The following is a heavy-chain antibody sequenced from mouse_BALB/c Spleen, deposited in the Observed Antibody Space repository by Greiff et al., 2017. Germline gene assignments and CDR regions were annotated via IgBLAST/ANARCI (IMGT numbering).Heavy chain of an antibody. D-gene: IGHD1-1*01. J-gene: IGHJ4*01. V-gene: IGHV14-3*02. CDR1: GFNIKDTY. CDR2: IDPANGNT. CDR3: ARRREYYGPYAMDY. Sequence: DVKLQESGAELVKPGASVKLSCTASGFNIKDTYMHWVKQRPEQGLEWIGRIDPANGNTKYDPKFQGKATITADTSSNTAYLQLSSLTSEDTAVYYCARRREYYGPYAMDYWGQGTSVTVSS.